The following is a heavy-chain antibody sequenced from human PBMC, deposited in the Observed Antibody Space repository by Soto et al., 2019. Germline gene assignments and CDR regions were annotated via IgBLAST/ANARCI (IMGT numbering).Heavy chain of an antibody. CDR3: AFLYGDSLFGNY. CDR2: IYPADSDT. J-gene: IGHJ4*02. D-gene: IGHD4-17*01. CDR1: GYSFASYW. V-gene: IGHV5-51*01. Sequence: PGESLKISCKGSGYSFASYWIGWVRQMPGKGLEWMGIIYPADSDTKYRPSFQGQVTISADKSISTAYLQWSSLKASDTAIYYCAFLYGDSLFGNYWGQGTLVTVSS.